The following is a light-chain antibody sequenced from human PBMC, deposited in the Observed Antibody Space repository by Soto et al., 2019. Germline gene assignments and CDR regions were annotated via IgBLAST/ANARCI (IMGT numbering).Light chain of an antibody. J-gene: IGKJ1*01. V-gene: IGKV1-39*01. CDR2: AAS. Sequence: DIQMTQSPSSLSASVGDRVTITCRASQTVNTYLNWYQQRPGKAPKLLISAASSLKSGVPSRFRGSGSGTDFTLTISSLQPEDSATYYCHHSYSTPPTFGQGTRVEIK. CDR1: QTVNTY. CDR3: HHSYSTPPT.